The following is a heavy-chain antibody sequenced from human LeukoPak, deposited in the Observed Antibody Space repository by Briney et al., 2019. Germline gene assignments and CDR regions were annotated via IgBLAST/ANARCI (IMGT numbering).Heavy chain of an antibody. CDR1: GGSISSSSYY. J-gene: IGHJ4*02. CDR2: IYYSGST. CDR3: ARDRGRSGWYPMGPFDY. Sequence: SETLSLTCTVSGGSISSSSYYWGWIRQPPGKGLEWIGSIYYSGSTYYNPSLKSRVTISVDTSKNQFSLKLSSVTAADTAVYYCARDRGRSGWYPMGPFDYWGQGTLVTVSS. V-gene: IGHV4-39*07. D-gene: IGHD6-19*01.